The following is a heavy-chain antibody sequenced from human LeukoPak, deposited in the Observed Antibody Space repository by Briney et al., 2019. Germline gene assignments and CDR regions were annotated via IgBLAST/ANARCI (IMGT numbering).Heavy chain of an antibody. V-gene: IGHV4-38-2*02. D-gene: IGHD3-10*01. CDR3: ARTNYYGSGSYRGGLIDY. CDR2: IYHSGST. CDR1: GYSISSGYY. J-gene: IGHJ4*02. Sequence: SETLSLTCTVSGYSISSGYYWGWIRQPPGKGLEWIGSIYHSGSTYYNPSLKSRVTISVDTSKNQFSLKLSSVTAADTAVYYCARTNYYGSGSYRGGLIDYWGQGTLVTVSS.